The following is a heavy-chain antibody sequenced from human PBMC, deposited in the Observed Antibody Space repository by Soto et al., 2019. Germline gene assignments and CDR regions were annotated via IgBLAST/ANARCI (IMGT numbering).Heavy chain of an antibody. CDR1: GASIISTTSHNW. Sequence: QVHLQESGPGLVRPSGTLSLTCAVSGASIISTTSHNWWTWVRQPPGKGLEWIGEIYHTGSTNYNPSLKSRGTMSVDKSKNQFSLKLTSVTAADTAVYYCARMVGATLVDFWGQGTLVTVSS. CDR3: ARMVGATLVDF. J-gene: IGHJ4*02. V-gene: IGHV4-4*02. D-gene: IGHD1-26*01. CDR2: IYHTGST.